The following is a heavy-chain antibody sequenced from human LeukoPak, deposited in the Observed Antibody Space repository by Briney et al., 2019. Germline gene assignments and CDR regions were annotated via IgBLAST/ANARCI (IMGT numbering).Heavy chain of an antibody. CDR3: ARDGVLVGSTVLNY. D-gene: IGHD1-26*01. CDR1: GYPFTNFY. CDR2: ANPKSGDT. J-gene: IGHJ4*01. V-gene: IGHV1-2*02. Sequence: GASVKVSCKPSGYPFTNFYIHWVRQAPGQGLEWMGWANPKSGDTKYAQKFQDRISMTRDTSISTAYMEVNRLTSDDSAVYYCARDGVLVGSTVLNYWGQGTLVTVAS.